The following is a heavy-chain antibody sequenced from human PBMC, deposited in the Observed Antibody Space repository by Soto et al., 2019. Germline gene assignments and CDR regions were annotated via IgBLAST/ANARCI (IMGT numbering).Heavy chain of an antibody. V-gene: IGHV1-69*13. CDR3: ARASGYDFWSGYHQRGYYYYGMDV. Sequence: PVKVSCKASGGTFSSYPISWVRQAPGKGLEWMGGIIPIFGTANYAQKFQGRVTITADESTSTAYMELSSLRSEDTAVYYCARASGYDFWSGYHQRGYYYYGMDVWGQGTMVTVSS. CDR2: IIPIFGTA. J-gene: IGHJ6*02. D-gene: IGHD3-3*01. CDR1: GGTFSSYP.